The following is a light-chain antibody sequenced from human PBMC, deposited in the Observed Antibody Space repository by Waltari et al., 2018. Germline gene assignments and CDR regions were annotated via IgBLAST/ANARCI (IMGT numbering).Light chain of an antibody. CDR1: SRDIGGYNS. CDR2: NVS. J-gene: IGLJ2*01. V-gene: IGLV2-14*03. Sequence: QSAPTQPASVSGSPGQSITLACTSTSRDIGGYNSVSWYQQVPGKAPKLIIYNVSNRPSGVSSRFSGSKSGNTASRTISGLQAEDEANYYCSSYIDSSTLELFGGGTSLTVL. CDR3: SSYIDSSTLEL.